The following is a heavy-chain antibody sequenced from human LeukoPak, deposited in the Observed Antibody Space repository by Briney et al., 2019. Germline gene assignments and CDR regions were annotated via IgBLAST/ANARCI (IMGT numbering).Heavy chain of an antibody. CDR2: ISGSGGST. J-gene: IGHJ4*02. CDR1: GFTFSSYA. V-gene: IGHV3-23*01. Sequence: PGGSLRLSCAASGFTFSSYAMSWVRQAPGKGLEWVSAISGSGGSTYYADPVKGRFTISRDNSRNTLYLQMNSLRAEDTAVYYCAKGSMAAGKFDYWGQGTLVTVSS. D-gene: IGHD6-13*01. CDR3: AKGSMAAGKFDY.